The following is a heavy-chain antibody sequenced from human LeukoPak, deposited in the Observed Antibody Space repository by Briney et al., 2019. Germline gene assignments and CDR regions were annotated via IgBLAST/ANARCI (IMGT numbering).Heavy chain of an antibody. D-gene: IGHD4/OR15-4a*01. V-gene: IGHV3-74*01. Sequence: GGSLRLSCAASGFTFSNYWMHWVRQAPGKGMVWVSRINTDGSSTSYVDSVKGRFTISRDNSKNTLYLQMNSLRAEDTAVYYCARRAGAYSHPYDYWGQGTLVTVSS. CDR2: INTDGSST. CDR1: GFTFSNYW. J-gene: IGHJ4*02. CDR3: ARRAGAYSHPYDY.